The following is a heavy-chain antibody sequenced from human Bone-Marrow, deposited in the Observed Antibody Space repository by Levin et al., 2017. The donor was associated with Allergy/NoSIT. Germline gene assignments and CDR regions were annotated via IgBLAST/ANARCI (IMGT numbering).Heavy chain of an antibody. V-gene: IGHV4-39*01. J-gene: IGHJ6*02. D-gene: IGHD4-17*01. CDR3: ARLNYTDSLNFHGMDV. Sequence: SQTLSLTCRVSGDSVTRTSSYWGWIRQPPGKGLEWIGSIHYSGSTYYNPSLKSRVTVSVDTAKNQFSLRLTSVTAADTAVYYCARLNYTDSLNFHGMDVWGQGTTVTVSS. CDR1: GDSVTRTSSY. CDR2: IHYSGST.